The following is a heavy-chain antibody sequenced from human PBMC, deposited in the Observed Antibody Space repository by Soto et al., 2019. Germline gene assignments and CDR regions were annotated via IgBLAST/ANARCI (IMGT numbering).Heavy chain of an antibody. CDR1: GYTFTSYA. CDR2: INAGNGNT. J-gene: IGHJ3*02. Sequence: ASVKVPCKASGYTFTSYAMHWVRQAPGQRLEWMGWINAGNGNTKYSQKFQGRVTITRDTSASTAYMELSSLRSEDTAVYYCARDFRTVTTGPDAFDIWGQGTMVTVSS. D-gene: IGHD4-17*01. V-gene: IGHV1-3*01. CDR3: ARDFRTVTTGPDAFDI.